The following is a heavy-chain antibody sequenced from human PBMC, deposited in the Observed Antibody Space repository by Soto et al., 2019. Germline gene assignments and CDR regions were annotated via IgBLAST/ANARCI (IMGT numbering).Heavy chain of an antibody. CDR2: IDPSDSYT. CDR3: ARLIAARPYYYYGMDV. J-gene: IGHJ6*02. CDR1: GYSFTNYF. V-gene: IGHV5-10-1*01. Sequence: PGEPMKNSCKVSGYSFTNYFGSWVRQMPGKGLEWMGRIDPSDSYTNYSPSFQGHVTISADKSISTAYLQWSSLKASDTAMYYCARLIAARPYYYYGMDVWGQGTTVTVSS. D-gene: IGHD6-6*01.